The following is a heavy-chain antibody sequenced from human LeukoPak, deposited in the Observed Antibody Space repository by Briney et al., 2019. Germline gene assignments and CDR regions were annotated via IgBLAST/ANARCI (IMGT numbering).Heavy chain of an antibody. D-gene: IGHD6-13*01. Sequence: PSETLSLTCTVSGGSISSYYWSWIRQPAGKGLEWIGRIYTSGSTNYNPSLKSRVTMSVDTSKNQFSLKLSSVTAADTAVYYCATEDIAAAGTGAYYYYYMDVWGKGTTVTVSS. J-gene: IGHJ6*03. CDR3: ATEDIAAAGTGAYYYYYMDV. CDR2: IYTSGST. V-gene: IGHV4-4*07. CDR1: GGSISSYY.